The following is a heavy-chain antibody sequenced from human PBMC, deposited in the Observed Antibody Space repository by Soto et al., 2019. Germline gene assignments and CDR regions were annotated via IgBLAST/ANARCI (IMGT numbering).Heavy chain of an antibody. V-gene: IGHV4-4*07. D-gene: IGHD6-6*01. Sequence: SETLSLTCTVSGGSFSSYYWSWIRQPAGKGLEWIGRIYTNEITNYNPSLKSRVTMSVDTSKKQFSLNMTSVTAADTAVYFCARVVAVAARSLDYWGQGTLVTVSS. CDR2: IYTNEIT. CDR3: ARVVAVAARSLDY. J-gene: IGHJ4*02. CDR1: GGSFSSYY.